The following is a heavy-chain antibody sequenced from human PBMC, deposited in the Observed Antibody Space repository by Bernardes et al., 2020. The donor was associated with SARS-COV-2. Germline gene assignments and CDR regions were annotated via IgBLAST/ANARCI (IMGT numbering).Heavy chain of an antibody. CDR3: ARDSDFSSGHDYFDY. V-gene: IGHV3-30*03. D-gene: IGHD3-3*01. CDR1: GINLAAYD. Sequence: GGSLRLSCAASGINLAAYDIHWVRQAPGKGLEWVALTSNGGLEIDYSDSVKGRFTISRDTSKNTLFLLMNSLRADDTAVYYCARDSDFSSGHDYFDYWGQGTLVTVSS. CDR2: TSNGGLEI. J-gene: IGHJ4*02.